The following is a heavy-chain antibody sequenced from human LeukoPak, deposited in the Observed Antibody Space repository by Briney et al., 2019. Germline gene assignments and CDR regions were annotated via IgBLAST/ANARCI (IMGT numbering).Heavy chain of an antibody. CDR1: GASTSGHY. J-gene: IGHJ3*02. D-gene: IGHD1-14*01. V-gene: IGHV4-59*11. CDR3: ARDRISINALDM. Sequence: SETLSLTCTLSGASTSGHYLTWLPQPPGKGLEWIRYISHIGSTNYNPTPKSRLTISVDTSKNQCSLKLTSVTAADTAVYYCARDRISINALDMWGQGTMVTASS. CDR2: ISHIGST.